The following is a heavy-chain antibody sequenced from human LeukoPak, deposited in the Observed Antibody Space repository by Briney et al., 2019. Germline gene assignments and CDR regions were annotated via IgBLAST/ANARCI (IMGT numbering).Heavy chain of an antibody. D-gene: IGHD2/OR15-2a*01. Sequence: SETLPLTCGVSGGSIDMTNYWSWVRQVPGKGLEWIGEISHDGTRNYNASLRSRVAMSLDRANNQFSLSLTSVTAADTAVYYCTRENRPFCPFAYWGQGVLVTVSS. CDR2: ISHDGTR. CDR3: TRENRPFCPFAY. CDR1: GGSIDMTNY. V-gene: IGHV4-4*02. J-gene: IGHJ4*02.